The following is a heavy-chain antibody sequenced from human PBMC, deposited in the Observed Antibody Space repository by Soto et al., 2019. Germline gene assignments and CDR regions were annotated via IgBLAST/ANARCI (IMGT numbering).Heavy chain of an antibody. CDR2: IKSKTDGGTT. J-gene: IGHJ6*02. CDR1: GFTFTTAW. D-gene: IGHD1-26*01. V-gene: IGHV3-15*07. CDR3: TTGEVDYYYYYYGMDV. Sequence: PGGSLRLSCAASGFTFTTAWINWVRQAPGKGLEWVGRIKSKTDGGTTDYAAPVKGRFTISRDDSKNTLYLQMNSLKTEDTAVYYCTTGEVDYYYYYYGMDVWGQGTTVTVSS.